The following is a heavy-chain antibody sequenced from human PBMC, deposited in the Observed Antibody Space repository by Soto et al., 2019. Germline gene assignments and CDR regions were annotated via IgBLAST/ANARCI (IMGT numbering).Heavy chain of an antibody. Sequence: GASVKVSCKAAGYTFSNYGVTWVRQAAGQALEWMGCISTYNDDTNYAQNLQGRITLTTDTSTSTAYMELRSLTLDDTALYFCARGDILTGYFDFWGQGXLVTVYS. CDR1: GYTFSNYG. CDR3: ARGDILTGYFDF. V-gene: IGHV1-18*04. CDR2: ISTYNDDT. D-gene: IGHD3-9*01. J-gene: IGHJ4*02.